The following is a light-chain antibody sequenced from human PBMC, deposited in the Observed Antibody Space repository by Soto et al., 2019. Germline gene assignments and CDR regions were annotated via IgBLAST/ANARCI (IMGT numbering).Light chain of an antibody. CDR2: EVS. CDR3: SSYTTSSTVV. J-gene: IGLJ1*01. CDR1: SSDVGGYNF. V-gene: IGLV2-14*03. Sequence: SALPQPASVFGSPGQSITISCTGTSSDVGGYNFVSWYQQHPGKAPKLMIYEVSNRPSGVSNRFSGSKSGNTASLTISPLQPEDEADYYCSSYTTSSTVVFGTGTKGTVL.